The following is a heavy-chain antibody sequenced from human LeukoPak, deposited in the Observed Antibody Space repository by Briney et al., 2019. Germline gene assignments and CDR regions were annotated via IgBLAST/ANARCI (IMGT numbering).Heavy chain of an antibody. V-gene: IGHV1-18*01. J-gene: IGHJ3*02. CDR2: ISAYNGNT. D-gene: IGHD3-3*01. CDR3: ARPYYDFWSGYQSDDAFDI. Sequence: ASVKVSCKASGYTFTSYGISWVRQAPGQGLEWMGWISAYNGNTNYAQKLQGRVTMTTDTSTSTAYMELRSLRSDGTAVYYCARPYYDFWSGYQSDDAFDIWGQGTMVTVSS. CDR1: GYTFTSYG.